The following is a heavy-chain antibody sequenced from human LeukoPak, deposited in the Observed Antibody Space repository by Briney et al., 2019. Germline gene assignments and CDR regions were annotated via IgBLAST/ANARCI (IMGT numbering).Heavy chain of an antibody. V-gene: IGHV3-23*01. Sequence: GGSLRLSCAASGFTFSIYAMTWVRQAPGRGLEWVATITGSGGSTYYADSVKGRFTTSRDNSKNTLYLQMNSLRAEDTAVYYCATPLWFGELWGAFDFWGQGTLVTVSS. CDR2: ITGSGGST. D-gene: IGHD3-10*01. CDR3: ATPLWFGELWGAFDF. CDR1: GFTFSIYA. J-gene: IGHJ4*02.